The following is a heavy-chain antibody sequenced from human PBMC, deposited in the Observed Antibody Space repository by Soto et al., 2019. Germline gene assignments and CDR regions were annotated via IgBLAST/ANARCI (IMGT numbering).Heavy chain of an antibody. J-gene: IGHJ3*02. CDR3: ARGSRSGWYAKVAFHI. V-gene: IGHV1-18*01. Sequence: QVQLVQSGAEVKKPGASVTVSYKASGYPFDSYGISWVREAHGQGLEWMGWISAYNGNTYYVENLQGSVTMHSYTSTNTEYLEMRILRSDDTAVYHCARGSRSGWYAKVAFHIWGRGPMVTVTS. D-gene: IGHD6-19*01. CDR1: GYPFDSYG. CDR2: ISAYNGNT.